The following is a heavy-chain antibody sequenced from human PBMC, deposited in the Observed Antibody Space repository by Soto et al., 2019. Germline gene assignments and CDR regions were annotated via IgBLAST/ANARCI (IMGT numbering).Heavy chain of an antibody. D-gene: IGHD3-16*01. Sequence: GGSLRLSCAASGFTFSSYGMHWVRQAPGKGLEWVAVISYDGSNKYYADSVKGRFTISRDNSKNTLYLQMNSLRAEDTAVYYCAKDRIGDRSGYYYGMDVWGQGTTVTVSS. CDR2: ISYDGSNK. V-gene: IGHV3-30*18. J-gene: IGHJ6*02. CDR3: AKDRIGDRSGYYYGMDV. CDR1: GFTFSSYG.